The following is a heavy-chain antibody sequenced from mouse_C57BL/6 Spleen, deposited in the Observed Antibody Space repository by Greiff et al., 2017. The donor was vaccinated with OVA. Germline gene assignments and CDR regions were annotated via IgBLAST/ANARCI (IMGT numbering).Heavy chain of an antibody. CDR2: INPYNGGT. V-gene: IGHV1-19*01. CDR3: APITTVVATNWYFDV. CDR1: GYTFTDYY. D-gene: IGHD1-1*01. Sequence: EVKVVESGPVLVKPGASVKMSCKASGYTFTDYYMNWVKQSHGKSLEWIGVINPYNGGTSYNQKFKGKATLTVDKSSSTAYMELNSLTSEDSAVYYCAPITTVVATNWYFDVWGTGTTVTVSS. J-gene: IGHJ1*03.